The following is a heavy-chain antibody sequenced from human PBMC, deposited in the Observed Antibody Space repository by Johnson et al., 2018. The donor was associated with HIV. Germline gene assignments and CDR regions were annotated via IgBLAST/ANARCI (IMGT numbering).Heavy chain of an antibody. Sequence: VQLVESGGGLVQPWGSLRLSCAASGFTFSSYWMSWVRQAPGKGLEWVANIKQDGSEKYYVDSVKGRFTISRDNANNSLYLQMNSLRAEDTAVYYCARDRGLWERNGAGAFDIWGQGTMVTVSS. D-gene: IGHD1-26*01. J-gene: IGHJ3*02. CDR1: GFTFSSYW. V-gene: IGHV3-7*01. CDR3: ARDRGLWERNGAGAFDI. CDR2: IKQDGSEK.